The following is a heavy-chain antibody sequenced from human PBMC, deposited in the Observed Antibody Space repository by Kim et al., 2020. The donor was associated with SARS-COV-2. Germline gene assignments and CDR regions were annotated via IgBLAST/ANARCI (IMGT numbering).Heavy chain of an antibody. CDR2: ISAYNGNT. J-gene: IGHJ4*02. V-gene: IGHV1-18*01. D-gene: IGHD1-26*01. CDR3: ARDGGGSGCYFGRVFDY. Sequence: ASVKVSCKASAYTFTSYGISWVRQAPGQGLEWMGWISAYNGNTNYAQKLQGRVTMTTDTSTSTAYMELRSLRSDDTAVYYCARDGGGSGCYFGRVFDYWGQGTLVTVSS. CDR1: AYTFTSYG.